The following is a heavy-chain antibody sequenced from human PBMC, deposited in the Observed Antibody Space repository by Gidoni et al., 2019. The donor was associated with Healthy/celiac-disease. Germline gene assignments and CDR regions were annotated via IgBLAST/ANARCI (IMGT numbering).Heavy chain of an antibody. V-gene: IGHV3-23*01. CDR2: ISGSGGRT. D-gene: IGHD1-26*01. Sequence: EVQLLEPGGGLVQPGWSLIPSCAASGFTFSIYAMSWVRQAPGKGLEWVSAISGSGGRTYYADSVKGRFTISRDNSKNTLYLQMNSLRAEDTAVYYCAKGVKRSGSYYPPSYYYYYGMDVWGQGTTVTVSS. J-gene: IGHJ6*02. CDR1: GFTFSIYA. CDR3: AKGVKRSGSYYPPSYYYYYGMDV.